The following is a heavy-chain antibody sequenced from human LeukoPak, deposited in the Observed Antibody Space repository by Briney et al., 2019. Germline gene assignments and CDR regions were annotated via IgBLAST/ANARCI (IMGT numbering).Heavy chain of an antibody. V-gene: IGHV4-59*01. D-gene: IGHD3-3*01. CDR3: ARGDFCSKSNCYLRPMDV. J-gene: IGHJ6*03. CDR2: IYYSGST. Sequence: PSETLSLTCTVSGGSISDYYWNWIRQPPGKGLEWIGYIYYSGSTTYNPSLKSRVTMSVDSAKNQFSLKLRSVTAADTAVYYCARGDFCSKSNCYLRPMDVWGKGTTVTVSS. CDR1: GGSISDYY.